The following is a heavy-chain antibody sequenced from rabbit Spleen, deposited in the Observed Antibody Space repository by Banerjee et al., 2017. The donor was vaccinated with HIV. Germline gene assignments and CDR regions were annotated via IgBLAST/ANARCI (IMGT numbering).Heavy chain of an antibody. CDR2: IYTGSSGIT. Sequence: QSLEESGGGLVQPGASLTLTCTTSGFSFSSSYYMCWVRQAPGKGLEWIACIYTGSSGITYYASWAKGRFTISKASSTTVTLQMTSLTAADTATYFCARSDTNSMDSGCALWGPGTLVTVS. V-gene: IGHV1S40*01. CDR1: GFSFSSSYY. CDR3: ARSDTNSMDSGCAL. J-gene: IGHJ6*01. D-gene: IGHD1-1*01.